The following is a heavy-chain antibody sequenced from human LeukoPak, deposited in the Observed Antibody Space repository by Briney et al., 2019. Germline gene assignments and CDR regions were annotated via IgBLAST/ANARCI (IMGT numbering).Heavy chain of an antibody. CDR2: INPNSGST. CDR1: GYTFTGYY. CDR3: ARDIGAGAWGDFDY. J-gene: IGHJ4*02. D-gene: IGHD1-26*01. V-gene: IGHV1-2*06. Sequence: GASVKVSCKASGYTFTGYYMHWVRQAPGQGLEGMGRINPNSGSTNYAQKFQGRVTMTRDTSISTAYMAMSRLRSDETAVYYCARDIGAGAWGDFDYWGQGTLVTVSS.